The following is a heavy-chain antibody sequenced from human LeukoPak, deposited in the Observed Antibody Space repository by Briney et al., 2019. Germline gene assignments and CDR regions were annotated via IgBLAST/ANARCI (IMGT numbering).Heavy chain of an antibody. CDR3: ARGGWELRDWYFDL. D-gene: IGHD1-26*01. J-gene: IGHJ2*01. CDR2: IYYSGST. CDR1: GGSISSYY. Sequence: SETLSLTCTVSGGSISSYYWSWIRQPPGKGLEWVGYIYYSGSTNYNPSLKSRVTISVDTSKNQFSLKLSSVTAADTAVYYCARGGWELRDWYFDLWGRGTLVTVSS. V-gene: IGHV4-59*01.